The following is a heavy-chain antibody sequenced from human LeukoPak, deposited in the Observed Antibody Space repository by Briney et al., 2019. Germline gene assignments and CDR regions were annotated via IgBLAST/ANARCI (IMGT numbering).Heavy chain of an antibody. CDR1: GYTFSDYF. V-gene: IGHV1-2*02. J-gene: IGHJ4*02. CDR2: MNPKSGDT. Sequence: ASAKVSCKASGYTFSDYFIFWVRQAPGQGLEWVGYMNPKSGDTNYAQKFQGRVTMTRDTSISTAYMEVRRLVSDDTAVYYCAREEAYCGTTSCQNDYWGQGTLVTVSS. CDR3: AREEAYCGTTSCQNDY. D-gene: IGHD2-2*01.